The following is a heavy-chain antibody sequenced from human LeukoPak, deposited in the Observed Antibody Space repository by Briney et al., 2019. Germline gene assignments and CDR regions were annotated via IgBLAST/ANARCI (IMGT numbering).Heavy chain of an antibody. J-gene: IGHJ5*02. V-gene: IGHV1-69*06. CDR1: GGTFSSYA. CDR2: IIPIFGTA. CDR3: ARLNEQQLGGWFDP. Sequence: SVKVSCKASGGTFSSYAISWVRQAPGQGLEWMGGIIPIFGTANYAQKFQGRVTITADKSTSTAYMELSSLRSEDTAVYYCARLNEQQLGGWFDPWGQGTLVTVSS. D-gene: IGHD6-13*01.